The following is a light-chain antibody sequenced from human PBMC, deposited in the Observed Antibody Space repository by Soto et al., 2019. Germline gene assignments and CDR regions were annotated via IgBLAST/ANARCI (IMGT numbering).Light chain of an antibody. J-gene: IGKJ4*01. CDR1: QSISSW. CDR3: QQYYTYSLT. CDR2: DAS. V-gene: IGKV1-5*01. Sequence: DIQMTQSPSTLSASVGDRVTITCRASQSISSWLAWYQQKPGKAPKLLIYDASSLESGVPSRFSGSGSGTEFTLTISSLQPDDFATYYCQQYYTYSLTFGGGTKVDI.